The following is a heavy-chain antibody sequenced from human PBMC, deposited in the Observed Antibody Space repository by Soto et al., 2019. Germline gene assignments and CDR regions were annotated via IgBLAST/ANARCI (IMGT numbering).Heavy chain of an antibody. D-gene: IGHD2-2*01. CDR1: GASITSYY. J-gene: IGHJ5*02. CDR3: AREDFGSCSSTTCLNWFDP. CDR2: IYHSGSP. V-gene: IGHV4-59*01. Sequence: QVLLQESGPGLVKPSETLSLTCSVSGASITSYYWSWIRQPPGKGLEWIGYIYHSGSPSYNPSLKSRVTISVDTSKNQLSLRLVSVTAAYTALYFCAREDFGSCSSTTCLNWFDPWGQGTLVTVSS.